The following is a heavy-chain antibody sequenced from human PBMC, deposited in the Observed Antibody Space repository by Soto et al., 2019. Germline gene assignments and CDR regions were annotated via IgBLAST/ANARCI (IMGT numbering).Heavy chain of an antibody. CDR2: IYSGGST. J-gene: IGHJ4*02. Sequence: EVQLVESGGGLIQPGGSLRLSCAASGFSVRSNYMSWVRQAPGKGLEWVSVIYSGGSTYYADSVKGRFTISRDNSKNQVYLQMNSLRAEDTAVYYCASMVSGWYYFAYWGQGTLVTVSS. D-gene: IGHD6-19*01. V-gene: IGHV3-53*01. CDR1: GFSVRSNY. CDR3: ASMVSGWYYFAY.